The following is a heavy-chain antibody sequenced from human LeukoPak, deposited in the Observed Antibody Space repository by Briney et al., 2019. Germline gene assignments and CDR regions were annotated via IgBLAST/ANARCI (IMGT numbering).Heavy chain of an antibody. Sequence: GGSLRLSCAASGFTSSDFYMTWIRQAPGKGLEWVSYIDATSRTIYYADSVKGRFTISRDNAEISLFLQMNSLRAEDTAVYYCARGLYRLDYGRQETLVTVSS. CDR2: IDATSRTI. V-gene: IGHV3-11*01. CDR3: ARGLYRLDY. J-gene: IGHJ4*02. CDR1: GFTSSDFY. D-gene: IGHD5/OR15-5a*01.